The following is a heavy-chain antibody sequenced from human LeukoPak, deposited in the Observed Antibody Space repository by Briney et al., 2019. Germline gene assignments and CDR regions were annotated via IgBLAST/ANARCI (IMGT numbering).Heavy chain of an antibody. CDR2: IRSKANSYAT. V-gene: IGHV3-73*01. J-gene: IGHJ4*02. CDR1: GFTFSGSA. Sequence: GGSLKLSCAASGFTFSGSAMHWVRQASGKGLEWVGRIRSKANSYATAYAASVKGRFTISRDDSKNTAYLQMNSLRAEDTAVYYCARGPVAGLFDYWGQGTLVTVSS. CDR3: ARGPVAGLFDY. D-gene: IGHD6-19*01.